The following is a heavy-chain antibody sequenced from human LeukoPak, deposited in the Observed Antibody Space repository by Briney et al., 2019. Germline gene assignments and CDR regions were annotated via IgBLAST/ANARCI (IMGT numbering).Heavy chain of an antibody. D-gene: IGHD5-18*01. CDR3: ARGALVDTTLDHYDY. V-gene: IGHV1-2*02. CDR1: VYTFTCQY. CDR2: INPNSGGT. Sequence: ASVKVSCKASVYTFTCQYMHWVRQSPGQALEWMGWINPNSGGTKYVQTFQGRVTMTRDTSTTTVYMELSRLTSDDTAVYYCARGALVDTTLDHYDYWGQGTLVTVSS. J-gene: IGHJ4*02.